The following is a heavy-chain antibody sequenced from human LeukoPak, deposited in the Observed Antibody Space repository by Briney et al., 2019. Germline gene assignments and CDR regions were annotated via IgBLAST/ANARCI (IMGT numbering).Heavy chain of an antibody. D-gene: IGHD2-21*01. V-gene: IGHV3-23*01. J-gene: IGHJ4*02. CDR2: ISNNGGYT. CDR3: AKKSGDHFHFDF. CDR1: GFTFSSSA. Sequence: GGSLRLSCAASGFTFSSSAMSWVRQAPGKGLEWVSAISNNGGYTYHADSVKGRFTISRDNSKSTLYLQMNSLRAEDTAVYHCAKKSGDHFHFDFWGQGTLVTVSS.